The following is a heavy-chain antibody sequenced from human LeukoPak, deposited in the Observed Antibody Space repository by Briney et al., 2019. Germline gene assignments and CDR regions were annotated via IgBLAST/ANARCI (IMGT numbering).Heavy chain of an antibody. V-gene: IGHV4-31*03. Sequence: SETLSLTCTVSGGSISSGGYYWSWIRQHPGKGLEWIGYIYYSGSTYYNPSLKSRVTISVDTSKNQFSLKLSSVTAADTAVYYCARAAGYDWSGIDYWGQGTLVTVSS. CDR2: IYYSGST. J-gene: IGHJ4*02. CDR1: GGSISSGGYY. CDR3: ARAAGYDWSGIDY. D-gene: IGHD5-12*01.